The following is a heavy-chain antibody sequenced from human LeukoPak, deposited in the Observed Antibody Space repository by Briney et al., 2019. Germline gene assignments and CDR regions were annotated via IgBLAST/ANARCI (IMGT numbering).Heavy chain of an antibody. CDR1: GFTFSIHW. V-gene: IGHV3-7*01. CDR3: AKEEWYSFDH. CDR2: INPDGNGK. Sequence: GGSLRLSCEVSGFTFSIHWMSWVRQAPGKGLEWVAKINPDGNGKSYVDSVKGRFTISRDNAKNSLYLQMNNLRAEDTAMYYCAKEEWYSFDHWGQGYLVTVSS. J-gene: IGHJ4*02. D-gene: IGHD1-1*01.